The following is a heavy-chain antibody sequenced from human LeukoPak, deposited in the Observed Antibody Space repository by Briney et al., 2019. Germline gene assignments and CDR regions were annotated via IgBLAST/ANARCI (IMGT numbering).Heavy chain of an antibody. CDR2: IWYDGSNK. Sequence: GGSLRLSCAASGFTFSSYTMNWVRQAPGKGLEWVAVIWYDGSNKYYADSVKGRFTISRDNSKNTLYLQMNSLRAEDTAVYYCARGDPAAPDYWGQGTLATVSS. V-gene: IGHV3-33*08. D-gene: IGHD2-15*01. CDR3: ARGDPAAPDY. CDR1: GFTFSSYT. J-gene: IGHJ4*02.